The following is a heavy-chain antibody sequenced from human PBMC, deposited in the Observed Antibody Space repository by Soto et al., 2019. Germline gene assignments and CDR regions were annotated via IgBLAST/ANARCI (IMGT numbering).Heavy chain of an antibody. CDR2: INFNGGST. V-gene: IGHV1-46*01. J-gene: IGHJ4*02. CDR3: ARRWTTGEIDY. CDR1: GHTFTTYY. Sequence: ASVKVSCKASGHTFTTYYMHWVRQAPGQGLDWMGIINFNGGSTTYAQQFQGRVTMTTDTSTSTAYMELRSLRSDDTAVYYCARRWTTGEIDYWGQGTLVTVSS. D-gene: IGHD4-17*01.